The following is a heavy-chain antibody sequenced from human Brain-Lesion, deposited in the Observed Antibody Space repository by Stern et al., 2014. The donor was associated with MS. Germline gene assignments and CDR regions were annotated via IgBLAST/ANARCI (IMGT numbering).Heavy chain of an antibody. Sequence: QVQLVQSGPGLVKPSETLSLTCTVSGGSISSSSYYWGWIRQPPGKGLEWIGSIYYRGSTYYNPSLKSRVTLYMDTSKNQFSLRLSSVTAADTAVYFCAKLWLGELPESPFDYWGQGTLVTVSS. CDR2: IYYRGST. V-gene: IGHV4-39*01. CDR1: GGSISSSSYY. CDR3: AKLWLGELPESPFDY. D-gene: IGHD3-10*01. J-gene: IGHJ4*02.